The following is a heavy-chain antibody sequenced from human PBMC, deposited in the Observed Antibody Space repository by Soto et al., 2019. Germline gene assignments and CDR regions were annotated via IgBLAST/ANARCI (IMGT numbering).Heavy chain of an antibody. J-gene: IGHJ5*02. Sequence: QVTLKESGPVLVKRTETLTLRCTVSGLSITDSEMGVSWIRQPPGQPLEWLAHIDSSGEKSYRTFLKSRLAISKYTSKSQIVLNMTNMDPADTATYYCARRHLAVAVSPWFDPWGQGIPVTVSS. V-gene: IGHV2-26*01. D-gene: IGHD6-19*01. CDR2: IDSSGEK. CDR1: GLSITDSEMG. CDR3: ARRHLAVAVSPWFDP.